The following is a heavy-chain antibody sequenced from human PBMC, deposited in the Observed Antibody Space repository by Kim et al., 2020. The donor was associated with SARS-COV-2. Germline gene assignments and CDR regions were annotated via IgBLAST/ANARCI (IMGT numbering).Heavy chain of an antibody. Sequence: GRFTISRDNSKNTLYLQMNSLRADNTAVYYCAKDRRVAAAGSFFLGAFDIWGQGTMVTVSS. CDR3: AKDRRVAAAGSFFLGAFDI. D-gene: IGHD6-13*01. J-gene: IGHJ3*02. V-gene: IGHV3-23*01.